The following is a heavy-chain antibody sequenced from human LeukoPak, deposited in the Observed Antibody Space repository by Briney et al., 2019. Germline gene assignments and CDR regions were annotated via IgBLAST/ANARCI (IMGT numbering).Heavy chain of an antibody. CDR2: INHSGST. Sequence: SETLSLTCAVYGGSFSGYYWSWIRQSPGKGLEWIGEINHSGSTNYNPSLKSRVTISVDTSKNQFSLKLSSVTAADTAVYYCARGRVVTAIPRGAFDIWGQGTMVTVSS. CDR3: ARGRVVTAIPRGAFDI. V-gene: IGHV4-34*01. D-gene: IGHD2-21*02. J-gene: IGHJ3*02. CDR1: GGSFSGYY.